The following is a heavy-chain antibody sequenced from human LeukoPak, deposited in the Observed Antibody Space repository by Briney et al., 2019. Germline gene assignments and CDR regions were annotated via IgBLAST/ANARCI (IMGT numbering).Heavy chain of an antibody. CDR1: GFTFNNYA. CDR2: ISGSGGTT. Sequence: GGSLRLSCAASGFTFNNYAMNWVRQAPGKGLEWVSVISGSGGTTYYADSVKGRFTISRDNSKNTLYLQMNSLRVEDTAVYYCARESAVTMADYGMDVWGQGTTVTVSS. CDR3: ARESAVTMADYGMDV. V-gene: IGHV3-23*01. D-gene: IGHD4-17*01. J-gene: IGHJ6*02.